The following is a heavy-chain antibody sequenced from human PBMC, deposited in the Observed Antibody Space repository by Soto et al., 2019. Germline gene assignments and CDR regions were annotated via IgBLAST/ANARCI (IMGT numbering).Heavy chain of an antibody. V-gene: IGHV4-34*01. D-gene: IGHD6-13*01. Sequence: SETLSLTCAVYGGSFSGYYWSWIRQPPGKGLEWIGEINHSGSTNYNPSLKSRVTISVDTSKNQFSLKLSSVTAADTAVYYCARETAAGSDYYYGMDVWGQGTTVTVSS. CDR1: GGSFSGYY. J-gene: IGHJ6*02. CDR2: INHSGST. CDR3: ARETAAGSDYYYGMDV.